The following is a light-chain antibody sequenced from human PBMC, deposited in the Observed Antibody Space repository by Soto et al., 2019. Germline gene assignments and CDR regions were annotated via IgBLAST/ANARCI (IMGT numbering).Light chain of an antibody. J-gene: IGLJ2*01. CDR2: EVS. CDR1: SSDIGNYNY. CDR3: SSYTNGNTAVG. V-gene: IGLV2-14*01. Sequence: QSALTQPASVSGSPGQSITISCTGSSSDIGNYNYVSWYQQHPGKAPKLMLFEVSHRPSGVSNRFSGSKSGNTASLTISGLQAEDEADYYCSSYTNGNTAVGFGGGTKVTVL.